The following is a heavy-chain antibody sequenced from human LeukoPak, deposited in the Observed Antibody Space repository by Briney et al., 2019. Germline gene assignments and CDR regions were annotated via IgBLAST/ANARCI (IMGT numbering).Heavy chain of an antibody. Sequence: ASVKVSCKASGGTFSSYAISWVRQAPGQGLEWMGRIIPIFGIANYAQKFQGRVTITADKSTSTAYMELSSLRSEDTAVYYCASLVSRFLETHYYSYGMDVWGQGTTITVSS. CDR2: IIPIFGIA. V-gene: IGHV1-69*04. D-gene: IGHD3-3*01. CDR1: GGTFSSYA. CDR3: ASLVSRFLETHYYSYGMDV. J-gene: IGHJ6*02.